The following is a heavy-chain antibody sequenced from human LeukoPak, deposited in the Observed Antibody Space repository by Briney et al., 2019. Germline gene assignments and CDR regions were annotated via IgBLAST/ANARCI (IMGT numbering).Heavy chain of an antibody. CDR2: ISSSGSTI. CDR1: GFTFSSYE. Sequence: GGSLRLSCAASGFTFSSYEMNWVRQAPGKGLEWASYISSSGSTIYYADSVKGRFTISRDNAKNSLYLQMNSLRAEDTAVYYCASEDIVATRIPFDYWGQGTLVTVSS. CDR3: ASEDIVATRIPFDY. D-gene: IGHD5-12*01. J-gene: IGHJ4*02. V-gene: IGHV3-48*03.